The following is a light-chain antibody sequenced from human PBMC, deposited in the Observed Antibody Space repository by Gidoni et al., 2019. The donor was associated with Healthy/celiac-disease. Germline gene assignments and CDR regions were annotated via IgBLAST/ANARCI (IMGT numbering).Light chain of an antibody. CDR1: TGAVTSGYY. Sequence: QTVVTQEPSLTVSPGGTVTLTCASSTGAVTSGYYPNWFQQKPGQAPRALIYSTSNTHSWTPARFSGSLLGGKAALTLSGVQPEEEAEYYCLLYYGGEGVFGGGTKLTVL. CDR2: STS. V-gene: IGLV7-43*01. J-gene: IGLJ2*01. CDR3: LLYYGGEGV.